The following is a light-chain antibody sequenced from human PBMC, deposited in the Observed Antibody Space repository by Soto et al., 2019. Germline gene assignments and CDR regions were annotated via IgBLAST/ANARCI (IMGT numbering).Light chain of an antibody. J-gene: IGLJ7*01. CDR1: SSDVGAYNY. CDR2: DVN. CDR3: TSYTTSSTGV. Sequence: QSALTQPASVSGSPGQSITISCTGTSSDVGAYNYVSWCQHHPGKAPKLIIYDVNNRPSGVSNRFSGSKSGNTASLTISGLQADDEAYYYCTSYTTSSTGVFGGGTQRPSS. V-gene: IGLV2-14*03.